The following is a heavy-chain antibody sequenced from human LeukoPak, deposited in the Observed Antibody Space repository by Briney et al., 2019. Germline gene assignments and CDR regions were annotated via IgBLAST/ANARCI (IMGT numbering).Heavy chain of an antibody. CDR1: GFTFSSYG. J-gene: IGHJ4*02. CDR3: ARGPSGSSSGFDY. V-gene: IGHV3-33*08. D-gene: IGHD1-26*01. CDR2: VYHDGSKT. Sequence: PGKSLRLSCAASGFTFSSYGMHWVRQAPGKGLEWVAVVYHDGSKTYYTDSAKGRFTISRDNSKNTLYLQMNSLRAEDTGVYYCARGPSGSSSGFDYWGQGTLVTVSS.